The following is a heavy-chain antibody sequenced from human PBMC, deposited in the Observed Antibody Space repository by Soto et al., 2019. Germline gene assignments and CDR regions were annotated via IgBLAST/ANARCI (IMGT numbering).Heavy chain of an antibody. CDR3: AMVDVYVTPSPQDV. V-gene: IGHV1-18*01. J-gene: IGHJ6*02. CDR1: GYSFTRYG. Sequence: QVQLVQSGAEVKNPGASVKVSCKASGYSFTRYGIGWARQAAGQGRGWMGWINAYNGNTNYAQNLQGRLTLTTYTSTTTAYRELRSLRSNDTAIYYCAMVDVYVTPSPQDVWGQGTTVTVSS. D-gene: IGHD3-16*01. CDR2: INAYNGNT.